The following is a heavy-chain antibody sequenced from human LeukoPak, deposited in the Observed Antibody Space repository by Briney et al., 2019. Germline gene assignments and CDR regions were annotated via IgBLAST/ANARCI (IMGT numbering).Heavy chain of an antibody. CDR3: ARGNGDYVEYFQH. CDR2: VSYSGTT. Sequence: SETLSLTCTVSGGSINSGGYYWSWIRQPPGKGLEWIGCVSYSGTTKYSPSLKSRVTISVDTSKNQFSLKLTSVTAADTAVYYCARGNGDYVEYFQHWGQGTLVTVSS. D-gene: IGHD4-17*01. J-gene: IGHJ1*01. V-gene: IGHV4-61*08. CDR1: GGSINSGGYY.